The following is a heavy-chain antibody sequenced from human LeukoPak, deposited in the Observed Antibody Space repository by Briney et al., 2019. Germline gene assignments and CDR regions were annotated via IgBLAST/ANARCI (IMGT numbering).Heavy chain of an antibody. J-gene: IGHJ4*02. CDR3: ARIRYYYDSSGYCFFDY. CDR2: ISGSSSTI. Sequence: PGGSLRLSCAASGFTFSSYTTNWVRQAPGKGLEWVSYISGSSSTIYYADSVKGRFTISRDNAKNSLYLQMNSLRDEDTAVYYCARIRYYYDSSGYCFFDYWGQGALVTVSS. CDR1: GFTFSSYT. D-gene: IGHD3-22*01. V-gene: IGHV3-48*02.